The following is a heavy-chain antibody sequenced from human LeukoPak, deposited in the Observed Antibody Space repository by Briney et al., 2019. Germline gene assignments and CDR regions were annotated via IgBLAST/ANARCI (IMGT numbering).Heavy chain of an antibody. CDR3: ARGWGNCSSTSCYFPYYFDY. CDR1: GGSFSGYY. V-gene: IGHV4-34*01. Sequence: SETLSLTCAVYGGSFSGYYWSWIRQPPGKGLEWIGEINHSGSTNYNPSLKSRVTISVDTSKNQSSLKLSSVTAADTAVYYCARGWGNCSSTSCYFPYYFDYWGQGTLVTVSS. J-gene: IGHJ4*02. D-gene: IGHD2-2*01. CDR2: INHSGST.